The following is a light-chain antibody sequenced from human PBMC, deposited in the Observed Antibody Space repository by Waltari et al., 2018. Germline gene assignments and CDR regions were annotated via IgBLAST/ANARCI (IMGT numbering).Light chain of an antibody. CDR2: ADR. CDR1: NSGSQA. Sequence: YVLARSPPATVAPGHPTWIPCRGHNSGSQALQWYQQKPGQAPALVVYADRDRPSGIPERFSGSNSGNTATLTSSRVAAGDEADYYCQVWDTSNDHVVFGGGTKLTVL. CDR3: QVWDTSNDHVV. J-gene: IGLJ2*01. V-gene: IGLV3-21*02.